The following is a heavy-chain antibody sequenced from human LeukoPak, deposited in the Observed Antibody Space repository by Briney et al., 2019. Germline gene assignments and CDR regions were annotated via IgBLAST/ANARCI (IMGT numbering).Heavy chain of an antibody. CDR2: ISSTGGTT. J-gene: IGHJ6*03. D-gene: IGHD2-15*01. CDR3: AKNGDRGAYCTGGTCYPYFYYYMDV. V-gene: IGHV3-23*01. CDR1: GITFSSYG. Sequence: GGSLRLSCAASGITFSSYGMSWVRQAPGKGLEWVSSISSTGGTTYYADSVKGRSTISRDNSKNTLYLQMNSLRAEDTAIYYCAKNGDRGAYCTGGTCYPYFYYYMDVWGKGTTVTI.